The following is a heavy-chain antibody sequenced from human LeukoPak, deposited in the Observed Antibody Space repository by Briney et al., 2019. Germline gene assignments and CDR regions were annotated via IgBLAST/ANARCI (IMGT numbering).Heavy chain of an antibody. CDR1: GFTFSSYA. CDR3: AKRNYASAFDI. D-gene: IGHD1-7*01. CDR2: ISGSGSST. Sequence: PGGSLRLSCAASGFTFSSYAMNWVRQAPGKGLEWVSGISGSGSSTFYVDSVKGRFTISRDNSKNTLYLQMNSLRAEDTAVYYCAKRNYASAFDIWGQGTMVTVSS. V-gene: IGHV3-23*01. J-gene: IGHJ3*02.